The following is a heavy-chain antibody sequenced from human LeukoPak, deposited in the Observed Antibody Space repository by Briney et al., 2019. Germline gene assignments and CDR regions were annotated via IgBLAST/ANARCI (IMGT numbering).Heavy chain of an antibody. J-gene: IGHJ3*01. Sequence: GESLKISCKGSGYSFTSYWIGWVRQMPGKGLEWMGIIYPGDSDTRYSPSFQGQVTISADKSISTAYLQWSSLKASDSAMYYCARPNITSYYDSRGYDAFDVWGQGTMVTVSS. CDR2: IYPGDSDT. CDR1: GYSFTSYW. D-gene: IGHD3-22*01. CDR3: ARPNITSYYDSRGYDAFDV. V-gene: IGHV5-51*01.